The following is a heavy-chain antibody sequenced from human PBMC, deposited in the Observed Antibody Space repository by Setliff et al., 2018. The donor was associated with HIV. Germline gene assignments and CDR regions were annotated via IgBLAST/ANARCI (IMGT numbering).Heavy chain of an antibody. CDR3: ATDPRRLSY. J-gene: IGHJ4*02. CDR1: GFIFGDYA. D-gene: IGHD2-21*01. Sequence: GGSLRLSCAASGFIFGDYAMHWVRQAPGKGLEWVSGISWKSGSLGYADSVKGRFTISRDNAKNSLYLQMNSLRAEDTAVYYCATDPRRLSYWGQGTLVTVSS. CDR2: ISWKSGSL. V-gene: IGHV3-9*01.